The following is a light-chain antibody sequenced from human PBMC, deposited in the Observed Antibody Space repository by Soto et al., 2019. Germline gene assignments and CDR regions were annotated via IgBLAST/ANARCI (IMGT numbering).Light chain of an antibody. CDR2: DVN. Sequence: QSVLTQPASVSGSPGQSITISCTGTSSDIGAYNCVSWYQQHPGKAPKLMIYDVNIRPSGVSNRFSGSKSGNTASLTISGLQAEDEADYYCTSWTTSTTMIFGGGTKLTVL. CDR3: TSWTTSTTMI. V-gene: IGLV2-14*03. J-gene: IGLJ2*01. CDR1: SSDIGAYNC.